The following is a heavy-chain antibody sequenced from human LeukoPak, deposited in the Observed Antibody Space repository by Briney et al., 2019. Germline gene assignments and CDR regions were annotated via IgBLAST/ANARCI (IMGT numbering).Heavy chain of an antibody. V-gene: IGHV1-18*01. CDR3: AGGYCSGGSCYSDY. CDR1: GYTFTSYG. D-gene: IGHD2-15*01. Sequence: GASVKVSCKASGYTFTSYGISWVRQAPGQGLEWMGWISAYNGNTNYAQKLQGRVTMTTDTSTSTAYLELRSLRSDDTAVYYCAGGYCSGGSCYSDYWGQGTLVTVSS. CDR2: ISAYNGNT. J-gene: IGHJ4*02.